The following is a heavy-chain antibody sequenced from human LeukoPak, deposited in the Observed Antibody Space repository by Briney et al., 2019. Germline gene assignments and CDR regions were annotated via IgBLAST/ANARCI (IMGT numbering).Heavy chain of an antibody. V-gene: IGHV1-69*05. J-gene: IGHJ3*02. CDR3: ARGFLPAAMGDAFDI. D-gene: IGHD2-2*01. CDR2: IIPIFGTA. Sequence: ASVKVSCKASGYTFTSCYMNWVRQAPGQGLEWMGGIIPIFGTANYAQKFQGRVTITTDESTSTAYMELSSLRSEDTAVYYCARGFLPAAMGDAFDIWGQGTMVTVSS. CDR1: GYTFTSCY.